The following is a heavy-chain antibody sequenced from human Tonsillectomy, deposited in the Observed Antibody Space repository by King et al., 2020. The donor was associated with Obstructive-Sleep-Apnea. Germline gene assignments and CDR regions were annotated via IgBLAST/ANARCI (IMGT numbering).Heavy chain of an antibody. CDR3: VTDSDHYSFDY. V-gene: IGHV3-74*01. D-gene: IGHD2-21*01. CDR2: IKGDGTYT. CDR1: GFTFSSYW. J-gene: IGHJ4*02. Sequence: VQLVESGGGLVQPGGSLKLTCAASGFTFSSYWMHWVRQAPGKGLVWVSRIKGDGTYTNYADSVKGRFTISRDNAKNTLYLEMNSLRAEDMAVYYCVTDSDHYSFDYWGQGTLVTVSS.